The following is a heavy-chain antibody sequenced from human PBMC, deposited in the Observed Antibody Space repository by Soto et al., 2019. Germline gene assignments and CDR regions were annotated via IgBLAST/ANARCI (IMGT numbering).Heavy chain of an antibody. CDR3: AHIVVAGLGYYFDY. V-gene: IGHV2-5*02. CDR2: IYWDDDK. Sequence: QITLKESGPTLVKPTQTLTLTCTFSGFSLSSTRMAVGWIRQPPGKALEWLALIYWDDDKRYSPFLKSRLTITKDTSKNQVVLTMSHMDPVVTARYYCAHIVVAGLGYYFDYWGQGTLVTVSS. J-gene: IGHJ4*02. CDR1: GFSLSSTRMA. D-gene: IGHD6-19*01.